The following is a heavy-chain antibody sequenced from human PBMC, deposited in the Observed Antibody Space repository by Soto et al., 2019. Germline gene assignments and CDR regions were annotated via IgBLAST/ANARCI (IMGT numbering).Heavy chain of an antibody. D-gene: IGHD3-3*01. CDR3: AKGYDFWSGSAYYYYGMDV. CDR2: ISGSGGST. CDR1: GFTFSSYA. V-gene: IGHV3-23*01. J-gene: IGHJ6*02. Sequence: PGGSLRLSCAASGFTFSSYAMSWVRQAPGKGLEWVSAISGSGGSTYYADSVKGRFTISRDNSKNTLYLQMNSLRAEDTAVYYCAKGYDFWSGSAYYYYGMDVWGQGTTVTVSS.